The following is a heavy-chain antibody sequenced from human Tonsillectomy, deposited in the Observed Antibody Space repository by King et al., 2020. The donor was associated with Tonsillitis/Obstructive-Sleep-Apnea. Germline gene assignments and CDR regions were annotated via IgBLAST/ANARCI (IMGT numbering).Heavy chain of an antibody. V-gene: IGHV4-4*02. CDR2: IYHSGST. Sequence: QLQESGPGLVKPSGTLSLTCAVSGDSISSSNWWTWVRQPPGKGLEWIGEIYHSGSTNYNPSLKSRVTISLDKSKNHFSLRLSSVTAADTAVYYCARPVGTTTGSSYYMDVWGKGTTVTVSS. CDR3: ARPVGTTTGSSYYMDV. CDR1: GDSISSSNW. J-gene: IGHJ6*03. D-gene: IGHD1-26*01.